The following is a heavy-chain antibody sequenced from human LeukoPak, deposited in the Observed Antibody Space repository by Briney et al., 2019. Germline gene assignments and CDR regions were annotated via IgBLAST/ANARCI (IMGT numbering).Heavy chain of an antibody. Sequence: AASVKVSCKASGYTFTGYYMHWVRQAPGQGLEWMGWINPNSGGTNYAQKFQGRVTMTRDTSISTAYMELSRLRSDDTAVYYCASVRNGYSYGYTFDYWGQGTLVTVSS. V-gene: IGHV1-2*02. CDR1: GYTFTGYY. CDR3: ASVRNGYSYGYTFDY. CDR2: INPNSGGT. D-gene: IGHD5-18*01. J-gene: IGHJ4*02.